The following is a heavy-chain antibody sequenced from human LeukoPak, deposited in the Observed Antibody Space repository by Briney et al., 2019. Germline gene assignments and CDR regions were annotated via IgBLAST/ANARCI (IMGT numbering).Heavy chain of an antibody. Sequence: GGSLRLSCAASRFTFDDYAMHWVRQAPGKGLEWVSGISWNSGSIGYADSVKGRFTISRDNAKNSLYLQMNSLRAEDTAVYYCATYSSSNGREFQYWGQGTLVTVSS. V-gene: IGHV3-9*01. J-gene: IGHJ1*01. D-gene: IGHD2-2*01. CDR3: ATYSSSNGREFQY. CDR2: ISWNSGSI. CDR1: RFTFDDYA.